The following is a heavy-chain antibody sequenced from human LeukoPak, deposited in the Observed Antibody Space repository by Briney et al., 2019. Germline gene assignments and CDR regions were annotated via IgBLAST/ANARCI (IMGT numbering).Heavy chain of an antibody. V-gene: IGHV1-46*01. CDR1: GYTFTSYY. D-gene: IGHD2-15*01. CDR2: INPSGGST. CDR3: ARGGPISLRVVHTIDY. Sequence: ASVKVSCKASGYTFTSYYMHWVRQAPGQGLEWMGIINPSGGSTSYAQKFQGRVTMTRDTSTSTVYMELSSLRSEDTAVYYCARGGPISLRVVHTIDYWGQGTLVTVSS. J-gene: IGHJ4*02.